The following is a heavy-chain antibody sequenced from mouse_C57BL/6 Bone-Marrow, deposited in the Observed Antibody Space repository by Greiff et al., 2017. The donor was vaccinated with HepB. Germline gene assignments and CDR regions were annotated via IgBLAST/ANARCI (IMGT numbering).Heavy chain of an antibody. J-gene: IGHJ2*01. Sequence: EVMLVESGEGLVKPGGSLKLSCAASGFTFSSYAMSWVRQTPEKRLEWVAYISSGGDYIYYADTVKSRFTLSRDNARNTLYLQLSSLKSEDTAMYYCTRVYYDYHFDYWGQGTTLTVSS. CDR1: GFTFSSYA. D-gene: IGHD2-4*01. V-gene: IGHV5-9-1*02. CDR3: TRVYYDYHFDY. CDR2: ISSGGDYI.